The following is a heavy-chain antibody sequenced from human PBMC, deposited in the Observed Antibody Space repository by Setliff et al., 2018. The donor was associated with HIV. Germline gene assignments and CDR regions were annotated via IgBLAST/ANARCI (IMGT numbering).Heavy chain of an antibody. CDR2: INDNGST. V-gene: IGHV4-34*01. D-gene: IGHD5-18*01. CDR1: GGSFSGYY. J-gene: IGHJ5*02. CDR3: ARRGRTGNSYVLHWFDP. Sequence: SETLSLTCAVYGGSFSGYYWSWIRQPPGKGLEWIGEINDNGSTNYNPSLKSRVTISVDTSKNQFSLKLSSVTAADTAVYFCARRGRTGNSYVLHWFDPWGQGTLVTVSS.